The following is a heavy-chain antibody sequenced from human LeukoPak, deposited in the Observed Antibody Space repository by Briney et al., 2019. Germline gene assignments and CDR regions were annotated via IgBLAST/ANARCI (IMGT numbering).Heavy chain of an antibody. V-gene: IGHV3-23*01. D-gene: IGHD2-15*01. Sequence: PGGSLRLSCAASGFPFSSYAMSWVRQAPGKGLEWVSSISARGGNTYYADSVKGRFTISRDNSKNTLYLQMNSLRAEDTAVYYCARDGENIVVVVAATLNYYFDYWGQGTLVTVSS. J-gene: IGHJ4*02. CDR2: ISARGGNT. CDR3: ARDGENIVVVVAATLNYYFDY. CDR1: GFPFSSYA.